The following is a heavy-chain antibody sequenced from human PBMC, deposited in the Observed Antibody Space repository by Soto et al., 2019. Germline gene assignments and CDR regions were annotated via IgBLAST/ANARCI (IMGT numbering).Heavy chain of an antibody. Sequence: GASVKVSCKASGGTFSSYAISWVRQAPGQGLEWMGGIIPIFGTANYAQKFQGRVTITADESTSTAYMELSSLRSEDTAVYYCARDDLAARNQSPYYYYGMDVWGQGTTVTVSS. CDR3: ARDDLAARNQSPYYYYGMDV. CDR2: IIPIFGTA. J-gene: IGHJ6*02. CDR1: GGTFSSYA. D-gene: IGHD6-6*01. V-gene: IGHV1-69*13.